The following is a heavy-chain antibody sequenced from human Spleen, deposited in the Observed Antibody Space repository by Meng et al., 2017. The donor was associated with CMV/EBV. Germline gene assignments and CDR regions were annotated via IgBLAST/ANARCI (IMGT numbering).Heavy chain of an antibody. CDR1: GFTVGSNY. J-gene: IGHJ4*02. D-gene: IGHD6-6*01. Sequence: GGSLRLSCAASGFTVGSNYMTWVRQAPGKGLEWVSVIYSSGSTYYADSVKGRFTISRDNSKNTLYLQMNSLRAEDTAVYYCARDRLGIVTRSFGYWGQGTLVTVSS. CDR2: IYSSGST. CDR3: ARDRLGIVTRSFGY. V-gene: IGHV3-66*03.